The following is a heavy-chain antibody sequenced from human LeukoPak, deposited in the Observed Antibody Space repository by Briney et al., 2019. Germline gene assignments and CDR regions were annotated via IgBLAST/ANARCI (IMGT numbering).Heavy chain of an antibody. Sequence: NPSETLSLTCAVYGGSFSGYYWSWIRQPPGKGLEWIGEINHSGSTNYNPSLKSRVTVSVDTSKNQFSLKLSSVTAADTAVYYCARGLVHFDYWGQGTLVTVSS. J-gene: IGHJ4*02. CDR2: INHSGST. V-gene: IGHV4-34*01. CDR3: ARGLVHFDY. D-gene: IGHD2-8*02. CDR1: GGSFSGYY.